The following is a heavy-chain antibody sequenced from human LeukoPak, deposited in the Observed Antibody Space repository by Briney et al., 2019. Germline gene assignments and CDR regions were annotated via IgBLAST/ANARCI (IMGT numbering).Heavy chain of an antibody. Sequence: SETLSLTCTVSGGSISSSSYYWGWIRQPPGKGLERIGSIYYSGSTYYNPSLKSRVTISVDTSKNQFSLKLSSVTAADTAVYYCARLVEFTDYWGQGTLVTVSS. CDR1: GGSISSSSYY. CDR3: ARLVEFTDY. V-gene: IGHV4-39*01. J-gene: IGHJ4*02. D-gene: IGHD3-10*01. CDR2: IYYSGST.